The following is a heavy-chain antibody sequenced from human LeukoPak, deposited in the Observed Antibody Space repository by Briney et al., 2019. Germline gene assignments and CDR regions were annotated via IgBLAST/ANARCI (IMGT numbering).Heavy chain of an antibody. Sequence: PGRSLRLSCAASGFTFSSYGMHWVRQAPGKGLEWVAVISYDGSNKYYADSVKGRFTISRDNSKNTLYLQMNSLRSDDTAVYYCAQITMVRGVQPGPIFDYWGQGTLVTVSS. CDR3: AQITMVRGVQPGPIFDY. CDR1: GFTFSSYG. J-gene: IGHJ4*02. D-gene: IGHD3-10*01. CDR2: ISYDGSNK. V-gene: IGHV3-30*03.